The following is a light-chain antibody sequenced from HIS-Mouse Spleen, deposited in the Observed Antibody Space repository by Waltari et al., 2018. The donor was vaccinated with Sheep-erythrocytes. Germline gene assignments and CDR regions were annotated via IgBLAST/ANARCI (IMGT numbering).Light chain of an antibody. J-gene: IGLJ3*02. CDR3: CSYAGSSTPWV. Sequence: QSALTQPASVSGSPGQSITISCTGTSSDVGRYNLVSWYQQHPGKAPKLMIYEGSKRPSGVSTRFCGSKSGNTASLTISGRQAEDEADYYCCSYAGSSTPWVFGGGTKLTVL. V-gene: IGLV2-23*01. CDR1: SSDVGRYNL. CDR2: EGS.